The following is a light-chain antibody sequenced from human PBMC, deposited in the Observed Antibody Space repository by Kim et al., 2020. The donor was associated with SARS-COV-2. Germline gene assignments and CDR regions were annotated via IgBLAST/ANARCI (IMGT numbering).Light chain of an antibody. CDR2: YDS. CDR3: QVWDSSSDHV. Sequence: SYELTQPPSVSVAPGKTARITCGGNNIGSKSVHWYQQKPGQAPVLVIYYDSDRPSGILERFSGSNSGNTATLTISRVEAGDEADYYCQVWDSSSDHVFGTGTKVTVL. CDR1: NIGSKS. J-gene: IGLJ1*01. V-gene: IGLV3-21*04.